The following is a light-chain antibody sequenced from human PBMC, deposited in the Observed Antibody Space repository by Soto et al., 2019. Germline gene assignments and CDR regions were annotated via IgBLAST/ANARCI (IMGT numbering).Light chain of an antibody. V-gene: IGKV3-11*01. CDR3: QQYNDYSTWT. Sequence: EIVLTQSPATLSLSPGERATLSCRASQSVSSFLAWYQQKPGQAPRLLIYDASIRATGIPARFSGSGSGTDFTLTISSLQPDDFATYYCQQYNDYSTWTFGQGTKVDIK. J-gene: IGKJ1*01. CDR2: DAS. CDR1: QSVSSF.